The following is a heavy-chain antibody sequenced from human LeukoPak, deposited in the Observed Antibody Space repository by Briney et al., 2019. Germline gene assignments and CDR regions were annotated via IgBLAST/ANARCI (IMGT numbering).Heavy chain of an antibody. CDR2: YY. CDR1: GFAVSSNH. Sequence: PGGSLRLSCAAPGFAVSSNHMNWVRQAPGKGLEWVSVYYADSVKGRFTISRDNSKNTLYLQMNSLRAEDTAVYYCATSIVGLTYDEHFQHWGQGTLVTVSS. D-gene: IGHD1-26*01. V-gene: IGHV3-53*01. CDR3: ATSIVGLTYDEHFQH. J-gene: IGHJ1*01.